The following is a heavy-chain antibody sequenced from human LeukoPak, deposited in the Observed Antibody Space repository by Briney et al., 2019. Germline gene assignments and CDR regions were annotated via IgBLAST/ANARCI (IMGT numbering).Heavy chain of an antibody. CDR2: ISYDGSNK. V-gene: IGHV3-30-3*01. J-gene: IGHJ4*02. CDR3: ARDRVGATDYFDY. CDR1: GFTFSSYA. D-gene: IGHD1-26*01. Sequence: GGSLRLSCAASGFTFSSYAMHWVRQAPGKGLGWVAVISYDGSNKYYAGSVKGRFTISRDNSKNTLYLQMNSLRAEDTAVYYCARDRVGATDYFDYWGQGTLVTVSS.